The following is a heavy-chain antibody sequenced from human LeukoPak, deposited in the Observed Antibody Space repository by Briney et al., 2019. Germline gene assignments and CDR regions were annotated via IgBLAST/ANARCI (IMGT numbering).Heavy chain of an antibody. CDR1: GFTFSSYA. CDR3: AKRPGGHDAFDI. Sequence: GGSLRLSCAASGFTFSSYAMSWVRQAPEKGLEWVSAISASGGSTYYADSVKGRFTISRDNSKNTLYLQMNSLRAEDTAVYYCAKRPGGHDAFDIWGQGTMVTVSS. D-gene: IGHD3-16*01. V-gene: IGHV3-23*01. CDR2: ISASGGST. J-gene: IGHJ3*02.